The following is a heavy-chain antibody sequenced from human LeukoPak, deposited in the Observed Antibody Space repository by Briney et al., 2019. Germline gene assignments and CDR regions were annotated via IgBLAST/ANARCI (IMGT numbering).Heavy chain of an antibody. D-gene: IGHD3-10*01. J-gene: IGHJ4*02. V-gene: IGHV1-18*04. CDR1: GYTFTSYG. CDR3: ARALLWFGEYYFDY. CDR2: ISAYNGNT. Sequence: ASVKVSCKASGYTFTSYGISWVRQAPGQGLEWMGWISAYNGNTSYAQKLQGRVTMTTDTSTSTAYMELRSLRSDDTAVYYCARALLWFGEYYFDYWGQGTLVTVSS.